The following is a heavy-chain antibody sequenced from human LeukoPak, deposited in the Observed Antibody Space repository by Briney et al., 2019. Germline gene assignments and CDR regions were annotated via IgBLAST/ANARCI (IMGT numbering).Heavy chain of an antibody. CDR3: AKDRATTASPYLDY. V-gene: IGHV3-23*01. D-gene: IGHD1-1*01. Sequence: PGGSLRLSCAASGFTFSSYAMSWVRQAPGKGLEWVSVISDSGGITYYADSVKGRFTISRDNSKNTLYLQMNSLRAEDTAVYYCAKDRATTASPYLDYWDQGTLVTVSS. CDR1: GFTFSSYA. CDR2: ISDSGGIT. J-gene: IGHJ4*02.